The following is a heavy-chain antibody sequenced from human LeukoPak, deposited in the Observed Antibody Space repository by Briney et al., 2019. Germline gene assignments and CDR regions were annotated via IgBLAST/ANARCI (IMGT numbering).Heavy chain of an antibody. D-gene: IGHD5-18*01. CDR3: ARWAANQGQLWFDY. V-gene: IGHV5-51*01. CDR2: IYPGDSDT. CDR1: GYSFTSYW. Sequence: GESLKISCKGSGYSFTSYWIGWVRQMPGKGLEWMGIIYPGDSDTRYSPSFQGQVTISADKSISTAYLQRSSLKAADTAMYYCARWAANQGQLWFDYWGQGTLVTVSS. J-gene: IGHJ4*02.